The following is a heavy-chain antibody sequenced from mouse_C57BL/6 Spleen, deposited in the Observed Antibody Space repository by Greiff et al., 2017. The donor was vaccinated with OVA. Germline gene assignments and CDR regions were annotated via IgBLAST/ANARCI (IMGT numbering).Heavy chain of an antibody. CDR3: ARRGYGSSKAMDY. D-gene: IGHD1-1*01. CDR2: IDPSDSYT. V-gene: IGHV1-50*01. CDR1: GYTFTGYW. Sequence: QVQLQQPGAELVKPGASVKLSCKASGYTFTGYWMQWVKQRPGQGLEWIGEIDPSDSYTNYNQKFKGKATLTVDTSSSTAYMQLSSLTSEDSAVYYCARRGYGSSKAMDYWGQGTSVTVSS. J-gene: IGHJ4*01.